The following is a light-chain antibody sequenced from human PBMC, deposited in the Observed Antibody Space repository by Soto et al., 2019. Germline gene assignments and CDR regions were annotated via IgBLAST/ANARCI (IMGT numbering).Light chain of an antibody. CDR2: GNV. V-gene: IGLV1-40*01. Sequence: QSVLTQPPSVSGTPGQRVTISCTGSTSNIGAGYDVHWYQQFPGTAPRLLIYGNVNRPSGVPDRFSGSKSGTSASLAITGLQAEDEADYYCQSYYRRPHGYVFGTGTKVTVL. CDR3: QSYYRRPHGYV. CDR1: TSNIGAGYD. J-gene: IGLJ1*01.